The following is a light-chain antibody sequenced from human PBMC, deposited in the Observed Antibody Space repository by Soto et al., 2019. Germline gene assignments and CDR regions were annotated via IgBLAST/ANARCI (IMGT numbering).Light chain of an antibody. CDR1: QSISTW. CDR3: QQYNSYSPT. Sequence: DIQMTQSPSTLSGSVGDRVTITCRASQSISTWLAWYQQEPGKAPKLLIHKASSLQSGVPSRFSGSGSGTDLTLTISSLHPDDFATYYCQQYNSYSPTFGQGTKVDIK. CDR2: KAS. J-gene: IGKJ1*01. V-gene: IGKV1-5*03.